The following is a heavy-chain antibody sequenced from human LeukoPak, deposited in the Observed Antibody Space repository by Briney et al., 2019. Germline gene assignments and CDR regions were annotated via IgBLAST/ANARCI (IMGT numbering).Heavy chain of an antibody. Sequence: GASVKVSCKASGYTFTTYDLNWVRQATGQGLEWMGWMNPNSGNTGYAQKFQGRVTMTRNISITTAYMELSNLTSEDTAVYYCARRIRVGPTDYWGQGTLVTVSS. CDR2: MNPNSGNT. CDR1: GYTFTTYD. V-gene: IGHV1-8*01. J-gene: IGHJ4*02. D-gene: IGHD3-10*01. CDR3: ARRIRVGPTDY.